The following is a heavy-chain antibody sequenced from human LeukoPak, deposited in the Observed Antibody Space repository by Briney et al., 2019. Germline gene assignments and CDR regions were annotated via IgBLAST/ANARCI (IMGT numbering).Heavy chain of an antibody. CDR2: IKGKTDGETT. J-gene: IGHJ4*02. V-gene: IGHV3-15*01. CDR3: TTAPSGYAYMNGWHLDY. Sequence: GAPLRLCCAASGFTINYAWMSWVRPAPGKGLEWVGLIKGKTDGETTDYAAPVKGRFTISRDDSKNTLYLQMNSLKTEDTALYYCTTAPSGYAYMNGWHLDYWGQGALVTVSS. D-gene: IGHD5-18*01. CDR1: GFTINYAW.